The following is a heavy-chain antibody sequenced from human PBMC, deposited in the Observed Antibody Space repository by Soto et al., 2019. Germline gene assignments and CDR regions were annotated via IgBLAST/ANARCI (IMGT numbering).Heavy chain of an antibody. D-gene: IGHD2-2*01. CDR1: GGSFSGYY. Sequence: SETLSLTCAVYGGSFSGYYWSWIRQPPGKGLEWIGEINHSGSTNYNPSLKSRVTISVDTSKNQFSLKLSSVTAADTAVYYCARGRRSYCSSTSCFPWWFDPWGQGTLVTVSS. V-gene: IGHV4-34*01. J-gene: IGHJ5*02. CDR2: INHSGST. CDR3: ARGRRSYCSSTSCFPWWFDP.